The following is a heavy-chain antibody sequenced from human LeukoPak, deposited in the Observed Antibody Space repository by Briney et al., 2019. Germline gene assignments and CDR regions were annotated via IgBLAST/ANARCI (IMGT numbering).Heavy chain of an antibody. CDR1: GFTFSSYA. Sequence: PGGSLRLSCAASGFTFSSYAMSWVRQAPGKGPEWVSAISGSGGSTYCADSVKGRFTISRDNAKNTLYLQMNSLRAEDTAVYYCARDKAIDYWGQGTLVTVSS. V-gene: IGHV3-23*01. CDR2: ISGSGGST. J-gene: IGHJ4*02. CDR3: ARDKAIDY.